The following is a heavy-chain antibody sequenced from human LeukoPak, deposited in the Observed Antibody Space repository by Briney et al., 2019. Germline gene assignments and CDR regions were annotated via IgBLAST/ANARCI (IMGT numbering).Heavy chain of an antibody. Sequence: KASETLSLTCTVSGGSISSSTYCWSWVRQPPGKGLEWIGCMYYSGSTYYSSSLKGRVTISLDTPKSQFSLRLNSVTASDTAVYYCARHIAFHANLGYWGQGTLVTVSS. CDR1: GGSISSSTYC. D-gene: IGHD3-3*02. CDR2: MYYSGST. V-gene: IGHV4-39*01. CDR3: ARHIAFHANLGY. J-gene: IGHJ4*02.